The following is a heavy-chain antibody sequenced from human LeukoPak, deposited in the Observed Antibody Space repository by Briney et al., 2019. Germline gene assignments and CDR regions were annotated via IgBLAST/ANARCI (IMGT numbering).Heavy chain of an antibody. CDR3: TRHPYDTGGSRVPDFDS. J-gene: IGHJ4*02. CDR2: IRTKANSYAT. V-gene: IGHV3-73*01. Sequence: GGSLRLSCAASGFTFSASAMHWVRQASGKGLQWVGRIRTKANSYATAYDESVKGRFTISRDDSQNAAFLQMNSLKPEDTAVYYCTRHPYDTGGSRVPDFDSWGQGILVTVSS. CDR1: GFTFSASA. D-gene: IGHD2-8*02.